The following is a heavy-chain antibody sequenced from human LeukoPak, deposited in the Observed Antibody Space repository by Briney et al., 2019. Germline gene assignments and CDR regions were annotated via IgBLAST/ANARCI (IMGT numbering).Heavy chain of an antibody. CDR3: AKDRSGSYSQGLDY. Sequence: GGSLRLSCAASEFYWMHWVRQAPGKGLVWVSRINPDGSVTSYADSVKGRFTISRDNAMNTLYLQMNSLRAEDTAVYFCAKDRSGSYSQGLDYWGQGTLVTVSS. J-gene: IGHJ4*02. CDR2: INPDGSVT. V-gene: IGHV3-74*01. D-gene: IGHD1-26*01. CDR1: EFYW.